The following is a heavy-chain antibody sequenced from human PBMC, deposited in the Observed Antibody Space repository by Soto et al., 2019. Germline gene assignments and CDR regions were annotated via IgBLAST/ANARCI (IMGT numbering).Heavy chain of an antibody. J-gene: IGHJ5*01. D-gene: IGHD1-1*01. CDR1: GFTFSSYS. Sequence: EVQLVESGGGLVKPGGFLRLSCAASGFTFSSYSMNWVRQAPGKGLEWVSSISSSSSYVYYADSVKGRFTISRDNAKNSLYLQMNSLTAEDTAVYYCARDRHETTALAPYNWFESWGQGTLVTVSS. CDR2: ISSSSSYV. V-gene: IGHV3-21*01. CDR3: ARDRHETTALAPYNWFES.